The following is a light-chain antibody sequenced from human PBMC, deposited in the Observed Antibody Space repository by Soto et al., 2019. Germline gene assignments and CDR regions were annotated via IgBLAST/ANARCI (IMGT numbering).Light chain of an antibody. J-gene: IGKJ1*01. CDR2: MAS. CDR1: QSITNW. Sequence: DIQMTQSPPTLSASVGDRVTITFRASQSITNWLAWYQQKPGKAPKPLIYMASSLESGVPSRFSGSGGGTEFTLTISSLQPDDFATYYCQQYYRQATFGQGTKVDIK. V-gene: IGKV1-5*03. CDR3: QQYYRQAT.